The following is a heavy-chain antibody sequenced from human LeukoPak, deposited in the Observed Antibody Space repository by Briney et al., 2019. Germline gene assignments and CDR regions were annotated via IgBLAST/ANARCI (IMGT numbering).Heavy chain of an antibody. D-gene: IGHD3-10*01. CDR1: GFTFSSYG. J-gene: IGHJ4*02. V-gene: IGHV3-30*18. CDR3: AKTQYYYGSGSYYEYFDY. Sequence: GGSLRLSCAASGFTFSSYGMHWVRQAPGKGLEWVAVISYDGSNKYYADSVKGRFTISRDNSKNTLYLQMNSLRVEDTAVYYCAKTQYYYGSGSYYEYFDYWGQGTLVTVSS. CDR2: ISYDGSNK.